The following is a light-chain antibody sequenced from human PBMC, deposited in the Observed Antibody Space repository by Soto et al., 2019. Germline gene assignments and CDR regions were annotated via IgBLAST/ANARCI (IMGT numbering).Light chain of an antibody. CDR2: EVS. CDR1: SSDVGSYNL. V-gene: IGLV2-23*02. J-gene: IGLJ1*01. Sequence: QSVLTQPASVSGSPGQSITTSCTGTSSDVGSYNLVSWYQQHPGKAPKLMIYEVSKRPSGVSNRFSGSKSGNTASLTISELQAEDEADYYCCSYAGSSTYVFGTGTKVTVL. CDR3: CSYAGSSTYV.